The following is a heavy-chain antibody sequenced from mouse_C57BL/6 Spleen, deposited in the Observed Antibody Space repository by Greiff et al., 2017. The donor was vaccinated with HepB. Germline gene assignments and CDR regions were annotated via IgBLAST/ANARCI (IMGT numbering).Heavy chain of an antibody. V-gene: IGHV7-3*01. J-gene: IGHJ3*01. CDR3: ARSVTTGFAY. CDR2: IRNKANGYTT. D-gene: IGHD2-12*01. Sequence: EVKLEESGGGLVQPGGSLSLSCAASGFTFTDYYMSWVRQPPGKALEWLGFIRNKANGYTTEYSASVKGRFTISRDNSQSILYLQMNALRAEDSATYYCARSVTTGFAYWGQGTLVTVSA. CDR1: GFTFTDYY.